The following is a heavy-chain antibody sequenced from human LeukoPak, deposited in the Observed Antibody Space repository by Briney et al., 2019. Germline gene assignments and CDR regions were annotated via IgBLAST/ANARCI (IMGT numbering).Heavy chain of an antibody. CDR1: GGSISSSNW. J-gene: IGHJ4*02. D-gene: IGHD3-22*01. Sequence: SETLSLTCAVSGGSISSSNWWSWVRQPPGKGLEWIGEIYHSGSTNYNLSLRSRVTISVDKSKNQFSLKLSSVTAADTAVYYCATALGYDSSGYYHTGDYWGQGTLVTVSS. V-gene: IGHV4-4*02. CDR2: IYHSGST. CDR3: ATALGYDSSGYYHTGDY.